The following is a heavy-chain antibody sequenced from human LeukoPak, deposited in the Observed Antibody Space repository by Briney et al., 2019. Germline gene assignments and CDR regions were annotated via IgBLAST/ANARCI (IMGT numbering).Heavy chain of an antibody. J-gene: IGHJ3*02. Sequence: GGSLRLSCEASGFTFSSCALSWVRQAPGKELEWVSAISGGGGKTWYADSVKGRFTISRDNSKNTLYLQMNSLRAEDTALYYCAKDPIVFNSGDYYLGAFNIWGQGAMVTVSS. CDR3: AKDPIVFNSGDYYLGAFNI. V-gene: IGHV3-23*01. CDR1: GFTFSSCA. CDR2: ISGGGGKT. D-gene: IGHD2-21*02.